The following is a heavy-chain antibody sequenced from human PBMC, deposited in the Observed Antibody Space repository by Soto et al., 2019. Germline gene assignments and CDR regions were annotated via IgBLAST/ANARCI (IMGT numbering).Heavy chain of an antibody. CDR1: GYSISSGYY. Sequence: SETLSLTCAVSGYSISSGYYWGWIRQPPGKGLEWIGSMSHGGSTYYNPSHKSRVTISVDSSKNQFSVRLSSVTAADTAVYYCAREANGSASYWEYFFDYWGQGALVTVSS. J-gene: IGHJ4*02. V-gene: IGHV4-38-2*02. CDR3: AREANGSASYWEYFFDY. D-gene: IGHD3-10*01. CDR2: MSHGGST.